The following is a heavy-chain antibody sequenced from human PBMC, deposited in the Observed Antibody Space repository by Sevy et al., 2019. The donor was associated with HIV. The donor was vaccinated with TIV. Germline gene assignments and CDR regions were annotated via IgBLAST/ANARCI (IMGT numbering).Heavy chain of an antibody. CDR2: IYPTDSHI. J-gene: IGHJ4*02. D-gene: IGHD3-22*01. CDR1: GYNFSGYW. CDR3: AGSSFYYDNSGFYPFDF. Sequence: GESLKISCKGSGYNFSGYWVGWVRQMPGKGLEWMGIIYPTDSHIIYSPSLQGQVPISVDKSITTAYLQWRSLKTSDTVMYYCAGSSFYYDNSGFYPFDFWGQGTLVTVSS. V-gene: IGHV5-51*01.